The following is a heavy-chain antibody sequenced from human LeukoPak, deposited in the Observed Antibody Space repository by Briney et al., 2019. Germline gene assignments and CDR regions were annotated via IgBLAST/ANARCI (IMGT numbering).Heavy chain of an antibody. D-gene: IGHD3-22*01. CDR1: GGTFSSYA. V-gene: IGHV1-69*04. CDR3: ARVMLRRYYDSSGYFDY. Sequence: SVKVSCKASGGTFSSYAISWVRQAPGQGLEWMGRIIPILGIANYAQKFQGRVTITADKSTSTAYMELSSLRSEDTAVYYCARVMLRRYYDSSGYFDYWGQGTLVTVSS. CDR2: IIPILGIA. J-gene: IGHJ4*02.